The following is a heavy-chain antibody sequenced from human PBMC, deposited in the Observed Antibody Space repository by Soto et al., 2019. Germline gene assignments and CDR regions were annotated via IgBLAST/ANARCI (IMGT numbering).Heavy chain of an antibody. CDR1: GYTFTGYY. D-gene: IGHD6-13*01. Sequence: ASVKVSCKASGYTFTGYYMHWVRQAPGQGLEWMGWINPNSGGTNYAQKFQGRVTMTRDTSISTAYMELSRLRSDDTAVYYCARDYSSSWLGSARRGMDVWGQGTTVTVSS. CDR3: ARDYSSSWLGSARRGMDV. CDR2: INPNSGGT. J-gene: IGHJ6*02. V-gene: IGHV1-2*02.